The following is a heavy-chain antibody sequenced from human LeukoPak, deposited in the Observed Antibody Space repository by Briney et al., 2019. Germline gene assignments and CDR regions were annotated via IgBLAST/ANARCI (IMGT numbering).Heavy chain of an antibody. D-gene: IGHD4-17*01. V-gene: IGHV4-59*01. Sequence: SETLXLTCTVSGGSISSYYWSWIRQPPGKGLEWIGYIYYSGSTNYNPSLKSRVTISVDTSKNQFSLKLSSVTAADTAVYYCARMDYGDYVLDYWGQGTLVAVSS. CDR1: GGSISSYY. CDR2: IYYSGST. CDR3: ARMDYGDYVLDY. J-gene: IGHJ4*02.